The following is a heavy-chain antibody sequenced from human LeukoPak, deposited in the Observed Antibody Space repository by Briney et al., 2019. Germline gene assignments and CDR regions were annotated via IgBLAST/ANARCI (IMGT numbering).Heavy chain of an antibody. V-gene: IGHV3-20*04. J-gene: IGHJ3*02. CDR1: GFTFDDYG. CDR2: INWNGGST. Sequence: GGSLRLSCAASGFTFDDYGMSWVRQAPGKGLEWVSGINWNGGSTGYADSVKGRFTISRDNAKNSLYLQMNSLRAEDTAVYYCARYCSSSRCHDAFDIWGQGTMVTVSS. CDR3: ARYCSSSRCHDAFDI. D-gene: IGHD2-2*01.